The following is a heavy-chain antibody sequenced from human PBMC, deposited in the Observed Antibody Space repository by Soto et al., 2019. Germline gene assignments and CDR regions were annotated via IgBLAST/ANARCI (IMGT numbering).Heavy chain of an antibody. CDR1: GYTFTSYG. CDR3: AGVRVRVVDPAAIEWDWFDP. CDR2: ISAYNGNT. Sequence: ASVKVSCKASGYTFTSYGISWVRQAPGQGLEWMGWISAYNGNTNYAQKLQGRVTMTTDTSTSTAYMELRSLRSDDTAVYYCAGVRVRVVDPAAIEWDWFDPWGQGTLVTVSS. D-gene: IGHD2-2*01. J-gene: IGHJ5*02. V-gene: IGHV1-18*01.